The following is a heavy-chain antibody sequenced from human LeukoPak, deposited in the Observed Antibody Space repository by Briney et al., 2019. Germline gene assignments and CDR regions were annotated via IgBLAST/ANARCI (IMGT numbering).Heavy chain of an antibody. CDR2: ISYDGSNK. V-gene: IGHV3-30*18. CDR3: AKAAHYTSTYYFDC. J-gene: IGHJ4*02. CDR1: GFNFNSYD. D-gene: IGHD2-2*02. Sequence: GTSLRLSCAASGFNFNSYDMYWVRQAPGKGLGWVAVISYDGSNKHYADSVKGRLTISRDNSKNTLYLQMSSLSSEDTALYYCAKAAHYTSTYYFDCWGQGTLVTVSS.